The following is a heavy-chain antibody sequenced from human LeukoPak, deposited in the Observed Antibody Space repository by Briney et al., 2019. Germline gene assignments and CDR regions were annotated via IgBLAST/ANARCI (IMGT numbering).Heavy chain of an antibody. J-gene: IGHJ4*02. Sequence: NPSETLSLTCTVSGGSISSGGYYWSWIRQHPGKGLEWIGYIYYSGSTYYNPSLKSRVTISVDTSKNQFSLKLSSVTAADTAVYYCARTNWNYEDYWGQGTLVTVS. CDR1: GGSISSGGYY. V-gene: IGHV4-31*03. CDR3: ARTNWNYEDY. CDR2: IYYSGST. D-gene: IGHD1-7*01.